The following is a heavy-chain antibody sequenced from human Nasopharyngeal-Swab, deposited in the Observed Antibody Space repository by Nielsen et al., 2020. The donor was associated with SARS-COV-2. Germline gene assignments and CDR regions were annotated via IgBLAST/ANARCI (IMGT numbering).Heavy chain of an antibody. V-gene: IGHV3-74*01. J-gene: IGHJ4*01. CDR2: MNSDGSTI. CDR3: ATAGNYRFDN. CDR1: GFTFSSSW. D-gene: IGHD3-16*02. Sequence: GESLNISCAASGFTFSSSWMHWIRQDPGQGLVWVARMNSDGSTINYGDSVMGRFIISRDNAKNMLYLQMYSLRAEDTAVYYCATAGNYRFDNWGHGTLVTVSS.